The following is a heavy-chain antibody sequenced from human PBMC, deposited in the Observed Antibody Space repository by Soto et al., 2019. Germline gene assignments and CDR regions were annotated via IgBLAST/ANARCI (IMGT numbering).Heavy chain of an antibody. V-gene: IGHV4-30-2*01. D-gene: IGHD2-2*01. CDR2: IYHNGST. CDR3: ASVPDV. CDR1: GGSISSGGYS. Sequence: QLQLQESGSGLVKPSQTLSLTCAVSGGSISSGGYSWTWIRQPPGKGLEWIGYIYHNGSTYHKPSLKSRVTISVDRAKNQFSLKLSSVTAADTAVYYCASVPDVWGQGTTVTVSS. J-gene: IGHJ6*02.